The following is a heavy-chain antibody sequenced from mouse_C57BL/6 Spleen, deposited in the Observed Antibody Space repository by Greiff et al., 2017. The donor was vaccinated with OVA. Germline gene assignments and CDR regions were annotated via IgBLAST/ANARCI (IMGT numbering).Heavy chain of an antibody. CDR2: IYPGDGDT. CDR3: ARSGRYYAMDY. CDR1: GYAFSSSW. V-gene: IGHV1-82*01. D-gene: IGHD3-1*01. Sequence: VQLQQSGPELVKPGASVKISCKASGYAFSSSWMNWVKQRPGKGLEWIGQIYPGDGDTNYNGKFKGKATLTADKSSSTAYMQLSSLKSEDSAVYFCARSGRYYAMDYWGQGTSVTVSS. J-gene: IGHJ4*01.